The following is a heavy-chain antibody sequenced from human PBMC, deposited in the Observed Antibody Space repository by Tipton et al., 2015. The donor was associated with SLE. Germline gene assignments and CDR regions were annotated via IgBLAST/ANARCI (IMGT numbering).Heavy chain of an antibody. J-gene: IGHJ4*02. CDR2: IYYSGST. CDR1: GGSVSSGSYY. V-gene: IGHV4-61*01. D-gene: IGHD5-18*01. Sequence: TLSLTCTVSGGSVSSGSYYWSWIRQPPGKGLEWIGYIYYSGSTNYNPSLKSRVTISVDTSKNQFSLKLSSVTAADTAVYYCAISLGYSYGFQGYWGQGTLVTVSS. CDR3: AISLGYSYGFQGY.